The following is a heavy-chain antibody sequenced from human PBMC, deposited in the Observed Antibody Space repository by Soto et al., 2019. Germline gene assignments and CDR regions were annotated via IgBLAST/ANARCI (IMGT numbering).Heavy chain of an antibody. Sequence: QVQLQESSPGLVKPSQTLSLTCTVSGGSISSGDYYWSWIRQPPGKGLEWIGYIYYSGSTYYNPSLKSRVTISVDTSKNQFSLKLSSVTAADTAVYYCARVGFGELLAHGMDVWGQGTTVAVSS. J-gene: IGHJ6*02. CDR2: IYYSGST. CDR1: GGSISSGDYY. D-gene: IGHD3-10*01. CDR3: ARVGFGELLAHGMDV. V-gene: IGHV4-30-4*01.